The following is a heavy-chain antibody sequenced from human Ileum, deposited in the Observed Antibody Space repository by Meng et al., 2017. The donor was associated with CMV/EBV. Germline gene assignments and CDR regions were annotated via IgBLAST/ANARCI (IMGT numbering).Heavy chain of an antibody. D-gene: IGHD3-3*01. CDR1: GYTCTSYV. J-gene: IGHJ4*02. CDR3: SRGDFGVASASFGDS. V-gene: IGHV1-8*01. Sequence: SGYTCTSYVGSWWGQATGQGLGGVGWMNPNGGNTNHAQRFQGRVTMTKDTSISTAYMELTSLRSDDTAVYYCSRGDFGVASASFGDSWGQGTLVTVSS. CDR2: MNPNGGNT.